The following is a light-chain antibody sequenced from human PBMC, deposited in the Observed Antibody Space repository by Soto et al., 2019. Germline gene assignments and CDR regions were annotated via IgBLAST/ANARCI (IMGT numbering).Light chain of an antibody. CDR2: EVS. J-gene: IGLJ2*01. CDR1: SSDVGGYNY. Sequence: QSALTQPASVSGSPGQSITISCTGTSSDVGGYNYVSWYQHHPGKAPRLMIYEVSNRPSGVPDRFSGSKSGNTASLTVSGLQAEDEADYYCSSYAGSNTVVFGGGTKLTVL. CDR3: SSYAGSNTVV. V-gene: IGLV2-8*01.